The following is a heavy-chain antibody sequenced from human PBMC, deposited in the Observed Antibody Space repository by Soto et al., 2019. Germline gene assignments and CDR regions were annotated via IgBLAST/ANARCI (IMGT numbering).Heavy chain of an antibody. CDR3: AKDRGRGIVTTFYGLDV. CDR2: ISYDGSNK. D-gene: IGHD5-12*01. J-gene: IGHJ6*02. CDR1: GFTFSSYG. Sequence: QVQLVESGGGVVQPGRSLRLSCAASGFTFSSYGIHWVRQAPGKGLEWVAVISYDGSNKYYADSVKGRFTISRDNSXNXXYLQMNSLRAEDTAVYYCAKDRGRGIVTTFYGLDVWGQGTTVTVSS. V-gene: IGHV3-30*18.